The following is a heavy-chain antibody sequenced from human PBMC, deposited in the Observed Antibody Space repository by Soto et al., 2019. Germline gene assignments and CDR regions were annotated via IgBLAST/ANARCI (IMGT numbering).Heavy chain of an antibody. Sequence: QVQLQQWGAGLLKPSETLSLTCAVYGGSFSGYYWSWIRQPPGTGLEWIGEINHSGSTNYNPSLKSRVTISVDTSKNQFSLKLSSVTAADTAVYYCARAAPRYCSGGSCSSGRDYWGQGTLVTVSS. CDR3: ARAAPRYCSGGSCSSGRDY. D-gene: IGHD2-15*01. J-gene: IGHJ4*02. V-gene: IGHV4-34*01. CDR2: INHSGST. CDR1: GGSFSGYY.